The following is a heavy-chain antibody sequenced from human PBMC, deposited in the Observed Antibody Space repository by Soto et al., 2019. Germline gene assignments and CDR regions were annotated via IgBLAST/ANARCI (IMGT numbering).Heavy chain of an antibody. CDR1: GFTFSSYE. V-gene: IGHV3-48*03. CDR2: ISSSGSTI. J-gene: IGHJ6*02. D-gene: IGHD1-26*01. CDR3: ARDPDGWELTQNSYYYYGMDV. Sequence: PGGSLRLSCAASGFTFSSYEMNWVRQAPGKGLEWVSYISSSGSTIYYADSVKGRFTISRDNAKNSLYLQMNSLRAEETAVYYCARDPDGWELTQNSYYYYGMDVWGQGTTLTVYS.